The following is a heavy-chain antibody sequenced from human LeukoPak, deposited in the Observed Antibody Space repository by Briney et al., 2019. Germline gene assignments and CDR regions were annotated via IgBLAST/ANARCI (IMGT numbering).Heavy chain of an antibody. CDR3: ARHTDIAPLSSLKY. D-gene: IGHD6-13*01. J-gene: IGHJ4*02. CDR2: IHRSGSP. CDR1: LDSTTSNF. Sequence: SETLSLTCTVSLDSTTSNFWSWVRQPPGKGLEWIGEIHRSGSPNYNPSLQSRVTISIDRSRNQIALELSSVTAADTAVYYCARHTDIAPLSSLKYWGQGTLVTVSS. V-gene: IGHV4-59*08.